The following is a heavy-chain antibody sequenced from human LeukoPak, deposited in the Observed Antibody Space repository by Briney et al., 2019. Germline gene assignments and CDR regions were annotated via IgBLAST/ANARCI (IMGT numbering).Heavy chain of an antibody. CDR1: GGSFSGYY. J-gene: IGHJ4*02. CDR2: INHSGST. CDR3: ARCDDSSGYPHLDY. V-gene: IGHV4-34*01. D-gene: IGHD3-22*01. Sequence: SETLSLTCAVYGGSFSGYYWTCIRQPPGKGLVWIGEINHSGSTKYNPSLKSRVTISVDTSKNQFSLKLISVTAAATAVYYCARCDDSSGYPHLDYWGQGTLVTVSS.